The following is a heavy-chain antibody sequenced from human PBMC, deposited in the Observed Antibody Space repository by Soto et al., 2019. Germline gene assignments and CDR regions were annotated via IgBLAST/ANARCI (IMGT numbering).Heavy chain of an antibody. D-gene: IGHD3-22*01. CDR3: ARDREYYYDSSGNYYYHYGLDV. J-gene: IGHJ6*02. CDR1: GYTFTDYG. Sequence: QVQLVESGAEVKKPGASVKVSCKASGYTFTDYGISWVRQAPGQGLEWMGWISGYNGNTKYAQKFQGRVTMTTDTPTNIAYMELRSLRSYDTAVYYCARDREYYYDSSGNYYYHYGLDVWGQGTTVTVS. CDR2: ISGYNGNT. V-gene: IGHV1-18*04.